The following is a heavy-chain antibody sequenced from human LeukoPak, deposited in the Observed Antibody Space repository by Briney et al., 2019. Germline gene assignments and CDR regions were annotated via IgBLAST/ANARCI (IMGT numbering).Heavy chain of an antibody. J-gene: IGHJ5*02. CDR2: IKPDGSEK. CDR3: ARAAGTNRFDP. CDR1: GFIFSTYW. V-gene: IGHV3-7*01. D-gene: IGHD6-13*01. Sequence: PGGSLRLSCAASGFIFSTYWMTWVRQAPGKGLEWVANIKPDGSEKYYVDSVKGRFTISRDNAKNSLYLQMNSLRAEDTAVYYCARAAGTNRFDPWGQGALVTVSS.